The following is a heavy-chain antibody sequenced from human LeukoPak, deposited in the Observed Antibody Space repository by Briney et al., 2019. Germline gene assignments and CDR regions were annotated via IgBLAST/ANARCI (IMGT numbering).Heavy chain of an antibody. CDR3: ARGPPNWGFDF. J-gene: IGHJ4*02. CDR2: MSPNSGDT. Sequence: GASVKVSCKASGYTFTSYDINWVRHATGQGLELMGWMSPNSGDTGYAQKFQGRVTMTRDTSISTAFMELTSLRSEDTAVYYCARGPPNWGFDFWGQGALVTVSS. CDR1: GYTFTSYD. D-gene: IGHD7-27*01. V-gene: IGHV1-8*01.